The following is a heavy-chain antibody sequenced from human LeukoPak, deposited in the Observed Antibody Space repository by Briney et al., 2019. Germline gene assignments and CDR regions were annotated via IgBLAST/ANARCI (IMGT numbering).Heavy chain of an antibody. V-gene: IGHV3-64*01. D-gene: IGHD4-17*01. CDR1: GFTFSSYA. Sequence: GGSLRLSCAASGFTFSSYAMHWVRQAPGKGLEYVSAISSNGGSTYYANSVKGRFTISRDNSKNTLYLQMGSLRAEDMAVYYCARVFGYGDTAFDYRGQGTLVAVSS. CDR3: ARVFGYGDTAFDY. J-gene: IGHJ4*02. CDR2: ISSNGGST.